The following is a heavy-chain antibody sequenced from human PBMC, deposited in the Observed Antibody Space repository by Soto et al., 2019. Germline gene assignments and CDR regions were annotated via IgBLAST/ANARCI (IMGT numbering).Heavy chain of an antibody. D-gene: IGHD3-10*01. CDR1: GFTFSSYS. V-gene: IGHV3-21*01. CDR2: ISSSSSYI. CDR3: ATDITRVRGVKT. J-gene: IGHJ4*02. Sequence: GGSLRLSCAASGFTFSSYSMNWVRQAPGKGLEWVSSISSSSSYIYYADSVKGRFTISRDNAKNSLYLQMNSLRDEDTAVYYCATDITRVRGVKTWGQGTLVTVSS.